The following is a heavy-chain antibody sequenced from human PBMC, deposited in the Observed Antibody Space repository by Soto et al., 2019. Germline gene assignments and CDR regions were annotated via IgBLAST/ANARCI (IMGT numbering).Heavy chain of an antibody. D-gene: IGHD6-13*01. CDR1: GFAFSTYA. CDR3: AKVTKRAAAGRYEYYKYGMDV. Sequence: GGSLRLSCAASGFAFSTYAMTWVRQAPGKGLEWVSVISGSGGSSYYAASAKGRFTISRDNSKNTLYLQMNGLRAEDTALYYRAKVTKRAAAGRYEYYKYGMDVWGQGTTVTVSS. CDR2: ISGSGGSS. J-gene: IGHJ6*02. V-gene: IGHV3-23*01.